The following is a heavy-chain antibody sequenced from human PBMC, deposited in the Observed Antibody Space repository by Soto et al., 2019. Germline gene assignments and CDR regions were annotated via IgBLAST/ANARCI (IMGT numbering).Heavy chain of an antibody. CDR1: GFTFSSYG. J-gene: IGHJ4*02. Sequence: QVQLVESGGGVVQPGRSLRLSCAASGFTFSSYGMHWVRQAPGKGLEWVAVIWYDGSNKYYADSVKGRFTISRDNSKNTLYLQMNSLRAEDTAVYYCAREWELGRFYYWGQGTLVTVSS. D-gene: IGHD1-26*01. CDR3: AREWELGRFYY. V-gene: IGHV3-33*01. CDR2: IWYDGSNK.